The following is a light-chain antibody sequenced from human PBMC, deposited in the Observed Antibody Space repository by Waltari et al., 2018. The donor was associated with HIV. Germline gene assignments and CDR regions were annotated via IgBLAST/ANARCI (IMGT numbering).Light chain of an antibody. CDR2: KIS. V-gene: IGKV2-24*01. CDR1: QSLVHSDGNTY. Sequence: SGMTQTPLAAPVTLGQPASISCGSSQSLVHSDGNTYLSWLQQRPGQPPRLLTYKISNRLSRVPDRFSSSGAGTYFTLKSSRVEPEDVGVYYCMQATLSPWTFGQWSKVEIK. CDR3: MQATLSPWT. J-gene: IGKJ1*01.